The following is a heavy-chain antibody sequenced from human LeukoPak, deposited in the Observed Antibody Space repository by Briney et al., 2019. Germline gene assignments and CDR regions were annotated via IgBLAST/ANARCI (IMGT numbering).Heavy chain of an antibody. CDR3: ARDANYHVSSDYYDAFDI. CDR2: ISGSDAGT. Sequence: GGSLRLSCVASGFTFSYYSMSWLRQAPGRRLEWVAAISGSDAGTYHANSVKGRFTISRDNAKNSLYLQMNSLRAEDTAVYYCARDANYHVSSDYYDAFDIWGQGTMVTVSS. V-gene: IGHV3-21*06. CDR1: GFTFSYYS. D-gene: IGHD3-22*01. J-gene: IGHJ3*02.